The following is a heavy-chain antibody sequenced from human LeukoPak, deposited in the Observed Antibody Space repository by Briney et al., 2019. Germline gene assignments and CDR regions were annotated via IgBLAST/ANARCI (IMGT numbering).Heavy chain of an antibody. D-gene: IGHD5-18*01. J-gene: IGHJ4*02. CDR3: ASPRRWIQLWFAY. CDR1: GYSISSGYY. V-gene: IGHV4-38-2*02. CDR2: IYHSGST. Sequence: SETLSLTCTVSGYSISSGYYWGWIRQPPGKGLEWIGSIYHSGSTYYNPSLKSRVTISVDTSKNQFSLKLSSVTAADTAVYYCASPRRWIQLWFAYWGQGTLVTVSS.